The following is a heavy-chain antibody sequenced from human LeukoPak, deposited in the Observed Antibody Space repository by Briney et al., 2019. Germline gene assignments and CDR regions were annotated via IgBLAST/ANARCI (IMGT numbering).Heavy chain of an antibody. Sequence: PGGSLRLSCAASGFTFTSYAMSWVRQAPGKGLEWVSDISGSGGSSYHADSVKGRFTISRDSSKNTLYLQMNSLRADDTAVYYCGKLLVYDSSQAIDHWGQGALVTVSS. CDR2: ISGSGGSS. V-gene: IGHV3-23*01. CDR1: GFTFTSYA. D-gene: IGHD2-8*02. J-gene: IGHJ5*02. CDR3: GKLLVYDSSQAIDH.